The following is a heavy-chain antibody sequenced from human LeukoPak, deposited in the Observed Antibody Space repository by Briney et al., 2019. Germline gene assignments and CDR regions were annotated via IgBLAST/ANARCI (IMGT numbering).Heavy chain of an antibody. CDR3: ARGYQLPSYYYYYMYV. Sequence: GASVKVSCKASGYTFTGYYIHWVRQAPGQGLEWMGWINPNSGGTNYAQKFLGRVTMTRDTSISTAYMELSRLRSDDTAVYYCARGYQLPSYYYYYMYVWGKGTTVTVSS. D-gene: IGHD2-2*01. CDR2: INPNSGGT. J-gene: IGHJ6*03. CDR1: GYTFTGYY. V-gene: IGHV1-2*02.